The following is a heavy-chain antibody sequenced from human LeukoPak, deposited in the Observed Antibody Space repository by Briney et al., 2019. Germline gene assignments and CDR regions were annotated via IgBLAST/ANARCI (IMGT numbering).Heavy chain of an antibody. Sequence: ASVKVSCKASGYTFTGYYMHWVRQAPGQRLEWMGWINPNSGGTNYAQKFQGRVTMTRDTSISTAYMELSRLRSDDTAVYYCARRDEQQLGYYYYYMDVWGKGTTVTVSS. CDR2: INPNSGGT. CDR1: GYTFTGYY. D-gene: IGHD6-13*01. V-gene: IGHV1-2*02. J-gene: IGHJ6*03. CDR3: ARRDEQQLGYYYYYMDV.